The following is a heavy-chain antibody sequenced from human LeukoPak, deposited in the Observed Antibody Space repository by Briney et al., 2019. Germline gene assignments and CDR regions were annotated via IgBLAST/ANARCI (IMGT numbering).Heavy chain of an antibody. CDR3: ARGPDDLLHGRAFDF. Sequence: SQTLSLTCAIPGDSISSNSAAWNWIRLSPSRGLEWLGRTLYRSNWLNDYAPSIKGRITISPDTSKNQFSLQLKSVTPEDTALYYCARGPDDLLHGRAFDFWGQGTMVTVSS. V-gene: IGHV6-1*01. D-gene: IGHD3-3*01. J-gene: IGHJ3*01. CDR2: TLYRSNWLN. CDR1: GDSISSNSAA.